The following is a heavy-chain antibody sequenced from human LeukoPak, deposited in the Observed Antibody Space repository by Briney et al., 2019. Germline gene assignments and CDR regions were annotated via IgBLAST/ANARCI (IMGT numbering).Heavy chain of an antibody. D-gene: IGHD5-12*01. V-gene: IGHV4-4*09. CDR1: GGSISSYY. Sequence: SETLSLTCTVSGGSISSYYWTWIRQPPGKGLEWIGYAHSSGNTNYKPSPRSRVTISLDASKNQFSLKLTSVTAADTALYYCARQFSGYDWPFDTWGQGTLVTVSS. J-gene: IGHJ4*02. CDR3: ARQFSGYDWPFDT. CDR2: AHSSGNT.